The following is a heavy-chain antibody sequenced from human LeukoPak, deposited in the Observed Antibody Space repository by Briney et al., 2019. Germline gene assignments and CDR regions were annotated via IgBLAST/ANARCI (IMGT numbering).Heavy chain of an antibody. J-gene: IGHJ5*02. CDR3: ARDPSGRVFNWFDP. Sequence: ASVKVSCKASGYTFTSYGISWVRQAPGQGLEWMGWISAYNGNTNYAQKFQGRVTITADKSTSTAYMELSSLRSEDTAVYYCARDPSGRVFNWFDPWGQGTLVTVSS. V-gene: IGHV1-18*01. CDR2: ISAYNGNT. CDR1: GYTFTSYG. D-gene: IGHD3-3*01.